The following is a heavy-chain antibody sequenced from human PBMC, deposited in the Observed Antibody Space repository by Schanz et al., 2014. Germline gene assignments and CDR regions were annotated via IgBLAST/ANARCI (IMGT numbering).Heavy chain of an antibody. D-gene: IGHD5-12*01. CDR2: ISSTSSYI. CDR3: AGAVATIRADSFDI. J-gene: IGHJ3*02. Sequence: VQLVESGGGVVQPGRSLRLSCAASGFTFSNYAMSWVRQAPGKGLEWVSSISSTSSYIFYADSVKGRFTISRDNAKNSLYLQMNSLRAEDTAVYYCAGAVATIRADSFDIWGQGTMVAVSS. CDR1: GFTFSNYA. V-gene: IGHV3-21*01.